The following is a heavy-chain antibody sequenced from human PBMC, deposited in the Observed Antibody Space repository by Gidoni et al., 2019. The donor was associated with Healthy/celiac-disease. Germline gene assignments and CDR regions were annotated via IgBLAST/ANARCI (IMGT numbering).Heavy chain of an antibody. V-gene: IGHV3-48*02. CDR1: GFTFSSYS. D-gene: IGHD5-18*01. J-gene: IGHJ4*02. CDR3: ASTDTAMSPVDY. Sequence: EVQLVESGGGLVQPGGSLRLSCAASGFTFSSYSMHWVRQSPGKGLEWVSYISSSSSTIYYADSVKGRFTISRDNAKNSLYLQMNSLRDEDTAVYYCASTDTAMSPVDYWGQGTLVTVSS. CDR2: ISSSSSTI.